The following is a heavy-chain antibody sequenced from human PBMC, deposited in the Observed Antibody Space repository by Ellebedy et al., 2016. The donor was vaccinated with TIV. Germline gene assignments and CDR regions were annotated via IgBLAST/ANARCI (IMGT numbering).Heavy chain of an antibody. CDR1: GDSFTNVSYH. CDR3: ARYRSGIVVVPAHYGMDV. J-gene: IGHJ6*02. Sequence: SETLSLXXSVSGDSFTNVSYHWGWIRQPPGKGLELIATLHHTGKTYPSPSFKSRVTISVDTSKNQFSLKLSSVTAADTAVYYCARYRSGIVVVPAHYGMDVWGQGTTVTVSS. D-gene: IGHD2-2*01. CDR2: LHHTGKT. V-gene: IGHV4-39*01.